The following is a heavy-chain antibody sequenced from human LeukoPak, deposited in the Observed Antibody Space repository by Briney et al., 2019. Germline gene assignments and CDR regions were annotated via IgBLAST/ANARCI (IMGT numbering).Heavy chain of an antibody. J-gene: IGHJ6*03. D-gene: IGHD6-19*01. CDR2: INTNTGNP. V-gene: IGHV7-4-1*02. CDR1: GYTFTSYA. Sequence: ASVKVSCKASGYTFTSYAMNWVRQAPGQGLEWMGWINTNTGNPTYAQGFTGRFVFSLDTSVSTAYLQISSLKAEDTAVYYCARTYSSGWPDYMDVWGKGTTVTVSS. CDR3: ARTYSSGWPDYMDV.